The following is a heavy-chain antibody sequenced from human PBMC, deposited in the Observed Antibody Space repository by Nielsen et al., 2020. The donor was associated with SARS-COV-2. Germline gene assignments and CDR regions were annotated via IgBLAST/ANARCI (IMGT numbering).Heavy chain of an antibody. D-gene: IGHD4-17*01. CDR2: INPYSGGT. CDR1: GYTFTDYY. J-gene: IGHJ1*01. Sequence: ASVKVSCKASGYTFTDYYIHWVRQAPGQGLEWMGRINPYSGGTNYAQKFQGTVTMTRDASISTVYMELTSDDTAVYYCARGRDYGEYFQHWGQGTLVTVSS. CDR3: ARGRDYGEYFQH. V-gene: IGHV1-2*06.